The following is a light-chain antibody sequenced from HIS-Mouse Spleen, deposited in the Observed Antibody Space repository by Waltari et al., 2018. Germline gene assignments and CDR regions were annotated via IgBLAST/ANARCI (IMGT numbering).Light chain of an antibody. V-gene: IGLV3-25*03. CDR2: KGS. CDR3: QSADSSGTNWV. Sequence: SYELTQPPSVSVSPGQTARITCSGDALPKQYAYWYQQKPGQAPVLVIYKGSERPSGIPERFSGASAGTTGTLTISGVQAEDEADYYCQSADSSGTNWVFGGGTKLTVL. CDR1: ALPKQY. J-gene: IGLJ3*02.